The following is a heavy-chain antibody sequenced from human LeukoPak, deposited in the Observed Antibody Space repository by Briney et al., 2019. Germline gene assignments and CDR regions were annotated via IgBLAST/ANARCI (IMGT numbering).Heavy chain of an antibody. D-gene: IGHD4-17*01. V-gene: IGHV3-23*01. CDR2: ISGSGGST. J-gene: IGHJ4*02. CDR3: AKQRTVTTEFDY. Sequence: GGSLRLSCAASGFTFSNYAMSWVRQAPGKGLDWVSGISGSGGSTYYADSVKGRFTISRDNSKNTLYLKMNSMRAEDTAVYYCAKQRTVTTEFDYWGQGTLVTVSS. CDR1: GFTFSNYA.